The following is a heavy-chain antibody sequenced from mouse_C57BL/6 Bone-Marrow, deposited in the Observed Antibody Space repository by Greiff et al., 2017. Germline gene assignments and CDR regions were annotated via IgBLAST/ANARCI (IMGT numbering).Heavy chain of an antibody. D-gene: IGHD2-4*01. V-gene: IGHV1-59*01. Sequence: QVQLQQPGAELVRPGTSVKLSCKASGYTFTSYWMHWVKQRPGQGLEWIGVIDPSDSYTNYNQQFTGKATLTVDTSSSTAYMQLSSLTSEDSAVYYCAICRGLRRFDYWGQGTTLTVSS. CDR3: AICRGLRRFDY. J-gene: IGHJ2*01. CDR2: IDPSDSYT. CDR1: GYTFTSYW.